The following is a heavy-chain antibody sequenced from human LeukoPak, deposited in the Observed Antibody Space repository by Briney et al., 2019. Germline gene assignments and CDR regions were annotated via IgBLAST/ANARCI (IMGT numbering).Heavy chain of an antibody. D-gene: IGHD4-17*01. V-gene: IGHV4-39*07. CDR2: INHSGST. CDR3: ARGYDYGDYYYYYGMDV. CDR1: GGSISSGGYY. J-gene: IGHJ6*02. Sequence: SETLSLTCTVSGGSISSGGYYWSWIRQPPGKGLEWIGEINHSGSTNYNPSLKSRVTISVDTSKNQFSLKLSSVTAADTAVYYCARGYDYGDYYYYYGMDVWGQGTTVTVSS.